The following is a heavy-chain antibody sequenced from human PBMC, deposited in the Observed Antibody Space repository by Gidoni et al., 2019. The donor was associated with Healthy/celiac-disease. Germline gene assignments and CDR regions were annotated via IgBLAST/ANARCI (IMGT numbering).Heavy chain of an antibody. CDR1: VGTFSSYA. CDR3: ASMYYDILTGSKDYYYYGMDV. CDR2: IIPILGIA. D-gene: IGHD3-9*01. V-gene: IGHV1-69*04. Sequence: QLVQSGAEVKKPGSSVKVSCKASVGTFSSYAISWVRQAPGQGRGWMGRIIPILGIANYAQKFQGRVTITADKSTSTAYMELSSLRSEDTAVYYCASMYYDILTGSKDYYYYGMDVWGQGTTVTVSS. J-gene: IGHJ6*02.